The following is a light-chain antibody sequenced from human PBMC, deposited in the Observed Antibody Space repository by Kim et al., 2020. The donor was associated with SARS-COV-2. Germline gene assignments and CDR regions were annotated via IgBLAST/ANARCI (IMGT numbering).Light chain of an antibody. CDR2: DAS. CDR1: QDISIY. J-gene: IGKJ2*01. V-gene: IGKV1-33*01. Sequence: ASVGDRVTITCQASQDISIYLNWYQQKPGKAPKLLIYDASNLEAGVPSRFSGTGSGTDFAFTISSLQPEDIATYYCQQYDDLPGYTFGQGTKLEI. CDR3: QQYDDLPGYT.